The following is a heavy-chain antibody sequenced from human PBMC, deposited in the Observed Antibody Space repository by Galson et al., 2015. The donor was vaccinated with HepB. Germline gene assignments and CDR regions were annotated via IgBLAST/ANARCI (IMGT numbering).Heavy chain of an antibody. CDR1: GYTFTSYG. Sequence: SVKVSCKASGYTFTSYGISWVRQAPGQGLEWMGWISAYNGNTNYAQKLQGRVTMTTDTSTSTAYVELRSLRSDDTAVYYCARASYYYGSGSYNYWGQGTLVTVSS. CDR3: ARASYYYGSGSYNY. V-gene: IGHV1-18*01. J-gene: IGHJ4*02. CDR2: ISAYNGNT. D-gene: IGHD3-10*01.